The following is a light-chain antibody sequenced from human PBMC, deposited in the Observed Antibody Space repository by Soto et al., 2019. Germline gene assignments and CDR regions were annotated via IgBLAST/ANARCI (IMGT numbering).Light chain of an antibody. CDR1: QGIDNY. CDR2: GAT. CDR3: QQLKSYPLT. Sequence: DIQLTQSPSFLSASVGDRVTITCRASQGIDNYLAWYQQKPGKAPQLLIYGATALESGVPSRFGGSGAGTEFTLTISSLQPEDFATYYCQQLKSYPLTYGGGTKVEIK. V-gene: IGKV1-9*01. J-gene: IGKJ4*01.